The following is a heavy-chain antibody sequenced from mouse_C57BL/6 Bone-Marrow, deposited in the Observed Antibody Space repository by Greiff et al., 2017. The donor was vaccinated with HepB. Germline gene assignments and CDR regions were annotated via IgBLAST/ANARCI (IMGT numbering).Heavy chain of an antibody. J-gene: IGHJ4*01. V-gene: IGHV14-4*01. Sequence: VQLQQSGAELVRPGASVKLSCTASGFNIKDDYMHWVKQRPEQGLEWIGWIDPENGDTEYASKFQGKATITADTSSNTAYLQLSSLTSEDTAVYYCTTGSSYPYAMDYWGQGTSVTVSS. CDR2: IDPENGDT. D-gene: IGHD1-1*01. CDR3: TTGSSYPYAMDY. CDR1: GFNIKDDY.